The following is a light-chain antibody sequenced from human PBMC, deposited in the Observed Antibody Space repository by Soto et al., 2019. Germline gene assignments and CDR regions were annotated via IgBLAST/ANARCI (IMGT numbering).Light chain of an antibody. J-gene: IGLJ2*01. CDR2: EVS. Sequence: QTVVTQPASVSGSPGQSITISCTGASSDVGDYSYVSWYQHHPGQAPELLIYEVSNRPSGVSHRFSGSKSGNTASLTISGLQAEDEADYYCCSYTSISTGVLFGGGTQLTVL. CDR3: CSYTSISTGVL. V-gene: IGLV2-14*01. CDR1: SSDVGDYSY.